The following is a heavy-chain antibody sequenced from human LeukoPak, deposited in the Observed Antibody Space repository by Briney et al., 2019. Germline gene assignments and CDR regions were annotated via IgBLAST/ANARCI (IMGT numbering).Heavy chain of an antibody. CDR1: GFTFCSYG. Sequence: PGGSLRHSCAASGFTFCSYGMHWVRQAPRKGPEWVAFIRYDGSNKYYADSVKGRFTISRDNSKNTLYLQMNSMRAEDAAEYYCAKDQVAVAGTSYFNWFDPWGQGTLVTVSS. V-gene: IGHV3-30*02. J-gene: IGHJ5*02. CDR3: AKDQVAVAGTSYFNWFDP. CDR2: IRYDGSNK. D-gene: IGHD6-19*01.